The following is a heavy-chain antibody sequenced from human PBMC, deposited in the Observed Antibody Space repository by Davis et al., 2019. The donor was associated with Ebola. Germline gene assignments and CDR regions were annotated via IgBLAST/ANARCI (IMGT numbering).Heavy chain of an antibody. CDR3: GVEAWLLLDY. CDR1: GFTFSSYA. V-gene: IGHV3-21*01. Sequence: GESLKISCAASGFTFSSYAMNWVRQAPGKGLEWVSSISSSSSYIYYADSVKGRFTISRDHAKNSLYLQMNSLRAEDTAVYYCGVEAWLLLDYWGQGTLVTVSS. D-gene: IGHD5-18*01. J-gene: IGHJ4*02. CDR2: ISSSSSYI.